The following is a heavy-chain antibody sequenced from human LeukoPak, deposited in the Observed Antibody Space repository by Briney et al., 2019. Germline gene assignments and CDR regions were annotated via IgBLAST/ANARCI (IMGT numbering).Heavy chain of an antibody. CDR3: ARSEQSWLQFAQ. CDR1: GGSISSSSYY. D-gene: IGHD5-24*01. CDR2: IYYTGTT. V-gene: IGHV4-39*01. J-gene: IGHJ4*02. Sequence: SETLSLTCTVSGGSISSSSYYWGWIRQPPGKGLEWIGTIYYTGTTYYNPSLKSRVTISVDTSRNQFSLKMRSVTAADTAVYFCARSEQSWLQFAQWGQGSLVTVSS.